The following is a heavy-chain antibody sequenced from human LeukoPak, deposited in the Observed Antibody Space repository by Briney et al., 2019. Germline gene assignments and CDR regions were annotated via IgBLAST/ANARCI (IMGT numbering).Heavy chain of an antibody. J-gene: IGHJ4*02. D-gene: IGHD2-15*01. V-gene: IGHV3-23*01. Sequence: GGPLRLSCAASGFTFSSYAMSWVRQAPGKGLEWVSAISGSGGSTYYADSVKGRFTISRDNSKNTLYLQMNSLRAEDTAVYYCANSYCSGGSCYLFDYWGQGTLVTVSS. CDR1: GFTFSSYA. CDR3: ANSYCSGGSCYLFDY. CDR2: ISGSGGST.